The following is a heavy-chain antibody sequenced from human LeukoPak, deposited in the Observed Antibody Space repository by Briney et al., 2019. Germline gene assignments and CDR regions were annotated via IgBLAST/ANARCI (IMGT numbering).Heavy chain of an antibody. D-gene: IGHD3-10*01. CDR1: GGTFSVYA. V-gene: IGHV1-69*05. Sequence: GASVTVSCMDSGGTFSVYALRWVRQAPGQGREWRGGIIPIFGTANYAQKFQGRVTITTDESTSTAYMELSSLRSEHTAVYYCARVVGDITMVRGAYNWFDPWGQGTLVTVSS. CDR2: IIPIFGTA. CDR3: ARVVGDITMVRGAYNWFDP. J-gene: IGHJ5*02.